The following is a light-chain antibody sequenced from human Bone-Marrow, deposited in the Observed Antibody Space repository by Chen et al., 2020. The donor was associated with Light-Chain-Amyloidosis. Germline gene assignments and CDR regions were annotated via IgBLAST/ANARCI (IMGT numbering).Light chain of an antibody. CDR2: DDS. CDR1: NIGSTS. V-gene: IGLV3-21*02. J-gene: IGLJ3*02. CDR3: QVWDRSSDRPV. Sequence: SYVLTQPSSVSVAPGQTATIACGGNNIGSTSVYWYQQTPGQAPLLVFYDDSDRPSGIPERLSGSNSGHTATLTISRVEAGDGADYYCQVWDRSSDRPVFGGGTKLTVL.